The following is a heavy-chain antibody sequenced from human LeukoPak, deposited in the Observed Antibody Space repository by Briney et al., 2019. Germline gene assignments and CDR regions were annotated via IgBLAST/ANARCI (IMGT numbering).Heavy chain of an antibody. CDR1: GYTFTGYY. J-gene: IGHJ4*02. CDR2: INPNSGGT. V-gene: IGHV1-2*02. CDR3: ARGPSASYYDSSGYYPY. Sequence: ASVKVSCKASGYTFTGYYMHWVRQAPGQGLEWMGWINPNSGGTNYAQKFQGRVTMTRDTSISTAYMELSRLRSDDTAVYYCARGPSASYYDSSGYYPYWGQGTLVTVSS. D-gene: IGHD3-22*01.